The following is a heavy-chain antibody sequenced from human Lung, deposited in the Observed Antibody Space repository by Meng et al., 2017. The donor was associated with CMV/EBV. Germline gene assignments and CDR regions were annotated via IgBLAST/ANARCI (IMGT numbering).Heavy chain of an antibody. V-gene: IGHV3-30*02. CDR2: VRHEGSNM. CDR1: GFTFNSFG. Sequence: GGSXRLXCAASGFTFNSFGMHWVRQAPDKGLEWVTFVRHEGSNMYYADSVRGRFTVSRDNYKNTFYLQMYSLRAEDTARYFCAKGGDFWSAYKPFDSWGQGTXVNGAS. D-gene: IGHD3-3*01. CDR3: AKGGDFWSAYKPFDS. J-gene: IGHJ4*02.